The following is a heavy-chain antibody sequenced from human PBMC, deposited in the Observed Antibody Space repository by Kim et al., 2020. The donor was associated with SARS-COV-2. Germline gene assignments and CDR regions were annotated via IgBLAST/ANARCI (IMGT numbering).Heavy chain of an antibody. CDR2: ISSSSSYI. Sequence: GGSLRLSCAASGFTFSSYSMNWVRQAPGKGLEWVSSISSSSSYIYYADSVKGRFTISRDNAKNSLYLQMNSLRAEDTAVYYCARDLNRRTAYYYYYGMDVWGQGTTVTVSS. J-gene: IGHJ6*02. V-gene: IGHV3-21*01. CDR3: ARDLNRRTAYYYYYGMDV. CDR1: GFTFSSYS. D-gene: IGHD2-2*01.